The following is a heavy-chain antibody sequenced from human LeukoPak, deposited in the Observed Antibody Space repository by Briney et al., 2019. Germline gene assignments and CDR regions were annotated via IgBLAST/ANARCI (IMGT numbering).Heavy chain of an antibody. CDR2: ISSDGLST. D-gene: IGHD3-22*01. J-gene: IGHJ5*02. V-gene: IGHV3-74*01. Sequence: GGSLRLSCAASGFTISSSWMHWVRQDPGTGLVGVSRISSDGLSTFYATSVKGRFTIARDIAENTLYLQMNNLRDEDTAVYFCARGYDTSGYPDLWGQGTLVTVSS. CDR3: ARGYDTSGYPDL. CDR1: GFTISSSW.